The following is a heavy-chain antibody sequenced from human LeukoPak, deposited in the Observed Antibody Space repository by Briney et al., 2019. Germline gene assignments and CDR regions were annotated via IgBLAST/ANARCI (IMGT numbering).Heavy chain of an antibody. D-gene: IGHD3-22*01. Sequence: GGSLRLSCAASGFTFSTYSMTWVRLAPGKGLEWVTAITGSGGSTYYADSVKGRFTISRDNSKNTLFLQMDSLRAEDTAVYYCARGFSGFYGWGQGTLVTVSS. CDR2: ITGSGGST. V-gene: IGHV3-23*01. CDR3: ARGFSGFYG. J-gene: IGHJ4*02. CDR1: GFTFSTYS.